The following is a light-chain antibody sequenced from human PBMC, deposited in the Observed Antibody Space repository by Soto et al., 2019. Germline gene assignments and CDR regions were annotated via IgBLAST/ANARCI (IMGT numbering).Light chain of an antibody. J-gene: IGKJ4*01. CDR2: DAS. Sequence: EVLLTQSPATLSVSPGESVTLSCRASQSINTFLAWYQQKPGQAPRLLIYDASSRAAGVPARFSGRGSGTDFTLTINSLEPEDFAVYYCQQRSICPLTFGGGTRVE. CDR1: QSINTF. CDR3: QQRSICPLT. V-gene: IGKV3-11*01.